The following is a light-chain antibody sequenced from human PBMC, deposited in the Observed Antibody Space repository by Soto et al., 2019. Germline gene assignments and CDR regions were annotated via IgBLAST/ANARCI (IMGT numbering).Light chain of an antibody. Sequence: EIVMTQSPATLSVSPGERATLSCRASQSVSSNLAWYQQKPGQAPRLLIYSASTRATGIPARFSGSGSGTEFTLTISSLQSEDFAVYYCQQYNNWPRGTFGQGTKVDIK. V-gene: IGKV3-15*01. J-gene: IGKJ1*01. CDR1: QSVSSN. CDR3: QQYNNWPRGT. CDR2: SAS.